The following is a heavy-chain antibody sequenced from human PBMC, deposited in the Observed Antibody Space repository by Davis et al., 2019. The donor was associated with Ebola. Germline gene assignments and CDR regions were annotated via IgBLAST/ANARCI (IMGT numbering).Heavy chain of an antibody. D-gene: IGHD3-10*01. Sequence: PGGSLRLSCAASGFTFSSYGMHWVRQAPGKGLEWVAVISYDGSNKYYADSVKGRFTISRDNSKNTLYLQMNSLRAEDTAVYYCAKDRGSMVRGVMDYFDIWGQGTMVTVSS. V-gene: IGHV3-30*18. CDR3: AKDRGSMVRGVMDYFDI. CDR2: ISYDGSNK. CDR1: GFTFSSYG. J-gene: IGHJ3*02.